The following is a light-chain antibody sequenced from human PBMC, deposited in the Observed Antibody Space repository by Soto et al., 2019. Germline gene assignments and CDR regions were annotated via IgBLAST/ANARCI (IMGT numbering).Light chain of an antibody. Sequence: DIVLPQSPGTLSLSPGERVSLSCRAIQSVSSSYLAWYQQKPGQAPRLLIYGASSRATGIPDRFSGSGSGTDFTLTISRLEPEDFAVYYCQQYGSSPTWTFGRGTKVDIK. CDR2: GAS. CDR1: QSVSSSY. J-gene: IGKJ1*01. V-gene: IGKV3-20*01. CDR3: QQYGSSPTWT.